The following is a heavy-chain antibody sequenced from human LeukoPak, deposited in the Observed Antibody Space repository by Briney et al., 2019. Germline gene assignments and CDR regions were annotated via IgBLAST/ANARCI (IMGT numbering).Heavy chain of an antibody. D-gene: IGHD2-15*01. CDR1: GFTFSNSW. J-gene: IGHJ4*02. CDR2: VQHIGGEK. CDR3: ARVLFPFFDY. V-gene: IGHV3-7*01. Sequence: GGSLRLSCAGSGFTFSNSWMGWVRQAPGKGLEWVANVQHIGGEKYYVDSVKGQFTISRDNAKNSLYLQVNSLRAEDTAVYYCARVLFPFFDYWGQGTLVTVSS.